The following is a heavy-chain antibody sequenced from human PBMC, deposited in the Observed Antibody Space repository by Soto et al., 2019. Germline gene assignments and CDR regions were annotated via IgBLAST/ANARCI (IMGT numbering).Heavy chain of an antibody. CDR3: ARSIPYCSSTSCPHYYYYYGMDV. Sequence: GASVKVSCKASGGTFSSYAISWVRQAPGQGLEWMGGIIPIFGTANYAQKFQGRVTITADKSTSTAYMELSSLRSEDTAVYYCARSIPYCSSTSCPHYYYYYGMDVWGQGTTVTV. V-gene: IGHV1-69*06. J-gene: IGHJ6*02. D-gene: IGHD2-2*01. CDR2: IIPIFGTA. CDR1: GGTFSSYA.